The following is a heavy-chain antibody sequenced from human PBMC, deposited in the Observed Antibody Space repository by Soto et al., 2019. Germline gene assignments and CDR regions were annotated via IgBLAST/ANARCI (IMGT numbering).Heavy chain of an antibody. CDR1: GFNFIRKY. V-gene: IGHV3-53*01. J-gene: IGHJ4*02. D-gene: IGHD3-10*01. CDR3: ARGLYDSGSFYFDF. Sequence: HPGGSLRLSCAASGFNFIRKYMIWVRQAPGKGLEWVSTLYSGGTTYYADSVKGRFTISRDTSENTLYLQMNSLRAEDTAVYYCARGLYDSGSFYFDFWGQGTLVTVSS. CDR2: LYSGGTT.